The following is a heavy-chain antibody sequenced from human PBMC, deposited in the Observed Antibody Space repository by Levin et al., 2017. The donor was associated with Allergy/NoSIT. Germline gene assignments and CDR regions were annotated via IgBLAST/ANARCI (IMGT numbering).Heavy chain of an antibody. CDR1: GSTTSLFY. V-gene: IGHV4-59*01. CDR3: ARDTGGWYFDR. D-gene: IGHD3-16*01. J-gene: IGHJ5*02. Sequence: PGGSLRLSCTVSGSTTSLFYWNWIRQTPGKGLQWIGSINYSGSTKYNPSLKSRVTMSLDKSKNQFSLLLTSVTAADTAVYYCARDTGGWYFDRWGQGTLVTVSS. CDR2: INYSGST.